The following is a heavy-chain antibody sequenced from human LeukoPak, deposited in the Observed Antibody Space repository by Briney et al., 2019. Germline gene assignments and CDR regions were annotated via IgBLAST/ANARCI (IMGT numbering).Heavy chain of an antibody. Sequence: SVKVSCKASGGTFSSYAISWVRQAPGQGLEWMGGIIPIFGTANYAQKFQGRVTITTDESTSTAYMELSSLRSEDTAVYYCARVEGIAARPPFDPWGQGTLVTVSS. V-gene: IGHV1-69*05. D-gene: IGHD6-6*01. CDR2: IIPIFGTA. CDR3: ARVEGIAARPPFDP. CDR1: GGTFSSYA. J-gene: IGHJ5*02.